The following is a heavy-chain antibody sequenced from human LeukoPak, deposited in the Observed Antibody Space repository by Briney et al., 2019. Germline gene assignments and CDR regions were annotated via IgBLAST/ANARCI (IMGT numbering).Heavy chain of an antibody. D-gene: IGHD6-13*01. J-gene: IGHJ5*02. CDR1: GFTFSDYY. Sequence: GGSLRLSCAASGFTFSDYYMSWIRQAPGKGLEWVSYISRSGSTIYYADSVKGRFTISRDNAKNSLYLQMNSLRAEDTAVYYRARDAQQLAYGDNWFDPWGQGTLVTVSS. CDR2: ISRSGSTI. CDR3: ARDAQQLAYGDNWFDP. V-gene: IGHV3-11*01.